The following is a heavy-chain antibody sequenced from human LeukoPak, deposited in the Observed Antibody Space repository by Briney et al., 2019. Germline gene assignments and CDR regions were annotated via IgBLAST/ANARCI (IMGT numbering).Heavy chain of an antibody. D-gene: IGHD2-21*02. J-gene: IGHJ6*02. Sequence: GGSLRLSCAASGFTFSGSAMHWVRQASGKGLEWVGRIRSKANSYATAYAASVKGRFTISRDDSKNTAYLQMNSLKTEDTAVYYCTRRTVAYCGGDCSPYGMDVWGQGTTVTVSS. CDR1: GFTFSGSA. CDR3: TRRTVAYCGGDCSPYGMDV. CDR2: IRSKANSYAT. V-gene: IGHV3-73*01.